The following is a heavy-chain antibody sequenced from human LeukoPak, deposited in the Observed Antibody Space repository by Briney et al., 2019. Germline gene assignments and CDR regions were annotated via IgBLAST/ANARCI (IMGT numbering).Heavy chain of an antibody. CDR2: INHSGST. CDR1: GGSFSGYY. Sequence: SETLSLTCAVYGGSFSGYYWSWIRQPPGKGLEWIGEINHSGSTNYNPSLKSRVTISVDTSKNQFSLKLSSVTAADTAVYYCARRRYSSSWYAKVFDYWGQGTLVTVSS. CDR3: ARRRYSSSWYAKVFDY. D-gene: IGHD6-13*01. V-gene: IGHV4-34*01. J-gene: IGHJ4*02.